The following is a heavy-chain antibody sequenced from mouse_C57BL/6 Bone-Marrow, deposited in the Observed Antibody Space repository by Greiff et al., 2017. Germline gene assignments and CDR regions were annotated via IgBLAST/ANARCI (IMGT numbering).Heavy chain of an antibody. D-gene: IGHD4-1*01. CDR3: ARWDWDYGAMDY. J-gene: IGHJ4*01. CDR1: GYTFTDYY. V-gene: IGHV1-26*01. CDR2: INPNNGGT. Sequence: EVQLQQSGPELVKPGASVKISCKASGYTFTDYYMNWVKQSHGKSLEWIGDINPNNGGTSYNQKFKGKATLTVDKSSSTAYMELRSLTSEDSAVYYCARWDWDYGAMDYWGQGTSVTVSS.